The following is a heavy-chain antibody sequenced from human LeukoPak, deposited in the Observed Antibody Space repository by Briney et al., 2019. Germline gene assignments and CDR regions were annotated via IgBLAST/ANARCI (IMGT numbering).Heavy chain of an antibody. Sequence: KSSETLSLTCTVSGGSITSSGHSWGWIRQPPGKGLEWTGTIYYTGSTNYNPSLKSRVTISVDTSKNQFSLNLSSVTAADAAVYYCARQEYSSGLWGLDPWGQGSLVTVSS. J-gene: IGHJ5*02. V-gene: IGHV4-39*01. D-gene: IGHD5-18*01. CDR1: GGSITSSGHS. CDR2: IYYTGST. CDR3: ARQEYSSGLWGLDP.